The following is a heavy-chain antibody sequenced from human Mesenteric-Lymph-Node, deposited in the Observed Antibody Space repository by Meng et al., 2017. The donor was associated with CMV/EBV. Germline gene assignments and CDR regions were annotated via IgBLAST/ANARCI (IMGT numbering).Heavy chain of an antibody. CDR2: INHSGST. J-gene: IGHJ4*02. V-gene: IGHV4-34*01. D-gene: IGHD2-2*01. Sequence: LSLTCTVYGGSFSGYYWSWIRQHPGKGLEWIGEINHSGSTNYNPSLKSRVTISVDTSKNQFSLKLSSVTAADTAVYYCASFYPYQLKDWGQGTLVTVSS. CDR3: ASFYPYQLKD. CDR1: GGSFSGYY.